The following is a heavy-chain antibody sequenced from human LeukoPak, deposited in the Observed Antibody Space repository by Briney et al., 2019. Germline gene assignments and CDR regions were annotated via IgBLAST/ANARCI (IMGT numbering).Heavy chain of an antibody. V-gene: IGHV3-30*02. D-gene: IGHD3-22*01. Sequence: GGSLRLSCAASGFTFSSYGMHWVRQAPGKGLEWVAFIRYDGSNKYYADSVKGRFTISRDNSKNTLYLQMNSLRAEDTAVYYCARDNYDSSGSLGYWGQGTLVTVSS. CDR3: ARDNYDSSGSLGY. CDR1: GFTFSSYG. J-gene: IGHJ4*02. CDR2: IRYDGSNK.